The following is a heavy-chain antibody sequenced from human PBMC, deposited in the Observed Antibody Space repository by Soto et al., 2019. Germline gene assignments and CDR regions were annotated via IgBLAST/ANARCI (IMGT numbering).Heavy chain of an antibody. CDR3: ARDLYYDILTGYYGGVY. Sequence: EVQLVESGGGLVQPGGSLRLSCAASGFTFSSYSMNWVRQAPGKGLEWVSYISSSSNTIYYADSVKGRFTISRDNAKNSLYLQMNSLRDEDTAVYYCARDLYYDILTGYYGGVYWGQGTLVTVSS. CDR1: GFTFSSYS. J-gene: IGHJ4*02. V-gene: IGHV3-48*02. D-gene: IGHD3-9*01. CDR2: ISSSSNTI.